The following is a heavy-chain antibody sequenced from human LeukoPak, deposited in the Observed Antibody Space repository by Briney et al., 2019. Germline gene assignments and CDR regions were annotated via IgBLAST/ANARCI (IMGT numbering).Heavy chain of an antibody. CDR3: ARAEEGYSGYVYAGSWFDP. D-gene: IGHD5-12*01. J-gene: IGHJ5*02. V-gene: IGHV3-7*01. CDR2: IKPDGSEK. CDR1: GFTHSNYW. Sequence: AGGSLRLSCAASGFTHSNYWMTWVRQAPGKGLEWVANIKPDGSEKYYVDSVKGRFTISRDNAKNSLFLQMNSLRAEDTAVYYCARAEEGYSGYVYAGSWFDPWGQGTLVTVSS.